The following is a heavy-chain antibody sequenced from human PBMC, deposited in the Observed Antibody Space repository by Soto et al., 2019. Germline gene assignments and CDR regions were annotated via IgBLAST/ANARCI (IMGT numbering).Heavy chain of an antibody. V-gene: IGHV3-30*18. D-gene: IGHD1-26*01. CDR2: ISHDGNDK. J-gene: IGHJ4*02. CDR1: GFTFSTYG. Sequence: QVQLVESGGGVVQPGRSLRLSCAASGFTFSTYGMHWVRQAPGKGLEWVAVISHDGNDKYHADSVKGRFTISRDNSKNSMYIQMNSLSAEETAVYYCSKYAHTYGATYYFDYWGQGTLVPVSS. CDR3: SKYAHTYGATYYFDY.